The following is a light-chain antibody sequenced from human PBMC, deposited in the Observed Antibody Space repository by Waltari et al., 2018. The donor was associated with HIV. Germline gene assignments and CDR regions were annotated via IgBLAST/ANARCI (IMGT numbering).Light chain of an antibody. CDR1: RPNLGRNH. J-gene: IGLJ1*01. CDR3: AAWDDSLKDYV. Sequence: QSVLTQSPSASGTPGQRVSISCSGSRPNLGRNHVNLYQQVPGTAPKLLIYNNNQRPSGVPDRFSGFKSGTSASLAISGLQSEDEADFYCAAWDDSLKDYVFGTGTEITV. CDR2: NNN. V-gene: IGLV1-44*01.